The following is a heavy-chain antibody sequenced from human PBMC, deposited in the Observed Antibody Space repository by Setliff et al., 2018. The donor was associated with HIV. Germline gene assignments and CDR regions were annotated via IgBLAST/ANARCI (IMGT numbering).Heavy chain of an antibody. CDR3: ARRRGPMVRGVDPAPSFFFDY. CDR1: GGSFSGWY. Sequence: PSETLSLTCAVYGGSFSGWYWTWIRLIPGKGLQWIGEIEYGGSTTYNPSLESRLTISVDTSKNQFSLRVKSVTAGDTGLYFCARRRGPMVRGVDPAPSFFFDYWGQGTPVTVSS. CDR2: IEYGGST. J-gene: IGHJ4*02. D-gene: IGHD3-10*01. V-gene: IGHV4-34*01.